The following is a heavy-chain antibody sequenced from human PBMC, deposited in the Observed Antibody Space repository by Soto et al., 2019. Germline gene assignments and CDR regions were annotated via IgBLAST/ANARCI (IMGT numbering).Heavy chain of an antibody. CDR2: ISYEGSST. CDR3: ARVTPGNNLYYFSGLDF. CDR1: GFTFDTYG. Sequence: PVGSLRLSGVASGFTFDTYGIHWVRQAPGKGLQWVALISYEGSSTYYADSVRGRFTISRDNSKNTLYLQMNTLRPEDTGLYYCARVTPGNNLYYFSGLDFWGQGTSVTVSS. D-gene: IGHD1-1*01. J-gene: IGHJ6*02. V-gene: IGHV3-30-3*01.